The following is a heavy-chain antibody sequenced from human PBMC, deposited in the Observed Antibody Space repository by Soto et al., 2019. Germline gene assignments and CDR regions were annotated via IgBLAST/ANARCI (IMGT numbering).Heavy chain of an antibody. D-gene: IGHD3-22*01. V-gene: IGHV3-23*01. Sequence: GSLRLSCAASGFTFSIYAISWVRQAPGKGLEWVSAISGSGGSTYYADSVKGRFTISRDNSEKTLYLQMNSLRAEDTATYFCATAYYDSRGFQDRWGQGTLVTVSS. J-gene: IGHJ5*02. CDR3: ATAYYDSRGFQDR. CDR2: ISGSGGST. CDR1: GFTFSIYA.